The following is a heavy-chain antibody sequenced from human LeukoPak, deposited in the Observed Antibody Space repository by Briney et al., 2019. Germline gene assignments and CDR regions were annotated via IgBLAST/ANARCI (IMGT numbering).Heavy chain of an antibody. CDR3: ARDLQPLYDSSGYYDATPPYGLLY. Sequence: ASVKVSCKASGYTFTSYYMHWVRQAPGQGLEWMGIINPSGGSTSYAQKFQGRVTMTRDTSTSTVYMELSSLRSEDTAVYYCARDLQPLYDSSGYYDATPPYGLLYWGQGTLVTVSS. CDR2: INPSGGST. V-gene: IGHV1-46*01. J-gene: IGHJ4*02. D-gene: IGHD3-22*01. CDR1: GYTFTSYY.